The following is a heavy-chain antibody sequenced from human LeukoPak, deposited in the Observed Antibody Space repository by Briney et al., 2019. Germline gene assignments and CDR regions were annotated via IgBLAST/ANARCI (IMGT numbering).Heavy chain of an antibody. CDR3: ARRKTDDSSGYGYAFDI. CDR2: ICYSGST. V-gene: IGHV4-59*12. J-gene: IGHJ3*02. CDR1: GGSISSYY. D-gene: IGHD3-22*01. Sequence: PSETLSLTCTVSGGSISSYYWSWIRQPPGKGLGWIGYICYSGSTYHNPSLKSRVTISVDTSKNQFSLKLSSVTAADAAVYYCARRKTDDSSGYGYAFDIWGQGAMVTVSS.